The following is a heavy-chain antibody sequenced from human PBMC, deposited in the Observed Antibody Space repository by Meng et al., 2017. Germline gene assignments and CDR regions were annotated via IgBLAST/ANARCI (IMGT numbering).Heavy chain of an antibody. CDR2: IIPILGIA. D-gene: IGHD3-10*01. J-gene: IGHJ4*02. V-gene: IGHV1-69*08. CDR1: GGTFSSYT. CDR3: ARDQYGSGLDY. Sequence: VRRVVCGAWVKKPVSPVKVSCRASGGTFSSYTISWGRQAPGQGLELIGRIIPILGIANYAQKFQGRVTITADKSTSTAYMELSSLRSEDTAVYYCARDQYGSGLDYWGQGTLVTVSS.